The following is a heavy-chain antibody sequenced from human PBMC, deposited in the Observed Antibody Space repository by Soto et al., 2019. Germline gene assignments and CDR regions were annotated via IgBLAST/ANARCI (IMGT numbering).Heavy chain of an antibody. D-gene: IGHD2-2*01. CDR3: ASVACSSTSCLGEFDY. V-gene: IGHV1-18*01. CDR2: ISAYNGNT. Sequence: ASVKVSCKASGYTFTSYGISWVRQAPGQGLEWMGWISAYNGNTNYAQKLQGRVTMTTDTSTSTAYMELRSLRSDDTAVYYCASVACSSTSCLGEFDYWGQGTLVTVSS. CDR1: GYTFTSYG. J-gene: IGHJ4*02.